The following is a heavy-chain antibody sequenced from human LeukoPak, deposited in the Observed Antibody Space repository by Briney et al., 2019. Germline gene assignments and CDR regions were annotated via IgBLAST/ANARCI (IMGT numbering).Heavy chain of an antibody. CDR2: ISGSGGST. V-gene: IGHV3-23*01. CDR1: GFTFSSYA. D-gene: IGHD2-2*01. CDR3: AKLLVPGLYCSSTSCYWDAFDI. Sequence: GGSLRLSCAASGFTFSSYAMSWVRQAPGKGLEWVSAISGSGGSTYYADSVKGRFTISRDNSKNTLYLQMNSLRAEDTAVYYCAKLLVPGLYCSSTSCYWDAFDIWGQGTMVTVSS. J-gene: IGHJ3*02.